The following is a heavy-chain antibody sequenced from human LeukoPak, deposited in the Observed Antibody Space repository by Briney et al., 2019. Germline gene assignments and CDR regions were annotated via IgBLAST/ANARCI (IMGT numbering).Heavy chain of an antibody. D-gene: IGHD6-13*01. CDR1: GVTFSGYG. Sequence: GGSLRLSCAASGVTFSGYGRHWVRQAPGKGLEWVAFIPYYGSTKYYTDSEKGRFTISRENSKNTLYLKMNRLRAEDTAVYYCEKDRRPNSYSSRWLDYWGQGTLVTVSS. CDR2: IPYYGSTK. J-gene: IGHJ4*02. CDR3: EKDRRPNSYSSRWLDY. V-gene: IGHV3-30*02.